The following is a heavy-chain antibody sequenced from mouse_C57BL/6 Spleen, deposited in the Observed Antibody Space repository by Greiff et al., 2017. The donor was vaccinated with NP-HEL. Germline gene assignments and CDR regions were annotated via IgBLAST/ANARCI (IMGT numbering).Heavy chain of an antibody. CDR1: GYTFTDYY. D-gene: IGHD1-1*01. CDR3: ARGYYGSPHYFDY. CDR2: INPNNGGT. J-gene: IGHJ2*01. V-gene: IGHV1-26*01. Sequence: EVQLQQSGPELVKPGASVKISCKASGYTFTDYYMNWVKQSHGKSLEWIGDINPNNGGTSYNQKFKGKATLTVDKSSSTAYMELRSLTSEDSAVYYCARGYYGSPHYFDYWGQGTTLTVSS.